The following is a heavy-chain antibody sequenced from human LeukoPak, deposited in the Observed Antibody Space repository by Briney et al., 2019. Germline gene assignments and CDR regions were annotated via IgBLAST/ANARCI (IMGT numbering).Heavy chain of an antibody. J-gene: IGHJ4*02. Sequence: PSETLSLTCAVYGGSSSGYYWSWIRQPPGKGLEWIGEINHSGSTNYNPSLKSRVTISVDTSKNQFSLKLNSVTAADTAVFYCARLLPGGLLDYWGQGTLVTVSS. CDR1: GGSSSGYY. D-gene: IGHD2-15*01. CDR2: INHSGST. V-gene: IGHV4-34*01. CDR3: ARLLPGGLLDY.